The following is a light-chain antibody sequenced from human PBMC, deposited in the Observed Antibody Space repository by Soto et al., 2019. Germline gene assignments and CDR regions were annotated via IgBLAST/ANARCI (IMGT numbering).Light chain of an antibody. V-gene: IGLV2-14*01. CDR1: SSDVGGYNY. J-gene: IGLJ1*01. Sequence: QSVLTQPAPLSGSPGQSITISRTGTSSDVGGYNYVSWYQQHPGKAPKLMIYDVSNRPSGVSNRFSGSKSGNTASLTISGLQAEDEADYYCSSYTSSSTVFGTGTKVTVL. CDR3: SSYTSSSTV. CDR2: DVS.